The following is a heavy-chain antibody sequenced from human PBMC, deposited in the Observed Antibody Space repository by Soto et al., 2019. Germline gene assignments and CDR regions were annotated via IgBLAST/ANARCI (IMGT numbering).Heavy chain of an antibody. D-gene: IGHD6-13*01. J-gene: IGHJ4*02. CDR3: AKDESSPLTSPQEHYFDY. CDR1: GFTFSSYA. V-gene: IGHV3-23*01. Sequence: PGGSLRLSWAASGFTFSSYAMIWVRQAPGKGLEWVSAISGSGGSTYYADSVKGRFTISRDNSKNTLYLQMNSLRAEDTAVYYCAKDESSPLTSPQEHYFDYWGQGTLVTVSS. CDR2: ISGSGGST.